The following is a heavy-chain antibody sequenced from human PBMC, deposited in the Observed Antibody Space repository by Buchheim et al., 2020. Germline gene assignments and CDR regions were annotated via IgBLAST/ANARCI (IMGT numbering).Heavy chain of an antibody. Sequence: EVQLVESGGGLVQPGGSLRLSCSAPGFPFSIYWMHWVRQAPGKGLAWVSHINREGTTTNYADSVRGRFTLSRDNGKNTLSLQMSNLRAEDTAVYYCVRDMYGSGDYWGQGTL. CDR1: GFPFSIYW. J-gene: IGHJ4*02. D-gene: IGHD3-10*01. CDR2: INREGTTT. CDR3: VRDMYGSGDY. V-gene: IGHV3-74*01.